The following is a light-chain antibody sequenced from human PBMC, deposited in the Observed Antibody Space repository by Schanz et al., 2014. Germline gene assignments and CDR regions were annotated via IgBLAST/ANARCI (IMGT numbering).Light chain of an antibody. J-gene: IGKJ1*01. Sequence: EIVMTQSPAILSVSPGERATLSCRASESVSSNLAWYEQKPGQAPRLLIYGASSRATGIPDRFSGSGSGTDFTLTISRLEPEDFAVYYCQQYGSSPPWTFGQGTKVEIK. CDR1: ESVSSN. CDR2: GAS. CDR3: QQYGSSPPWT. V-gene: IGKV3-20*01.